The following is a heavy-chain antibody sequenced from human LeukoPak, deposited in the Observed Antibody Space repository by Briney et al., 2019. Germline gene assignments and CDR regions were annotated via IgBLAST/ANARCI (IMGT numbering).Heavy chain of an antibody. Sequence: GGSLRLSCAASGFTFSSYGMHWVRQAPGKGLEWVAVISYDGSNKYYADSVKGRFTISRDNAKISLYLQMNSLRAEDTAVYYCARVGLGVGGYDSSGYRLDYWGQGALVTVSS. D-gene: IGHD3-22*01. CDR2: ISYDGSNK. CDR1: GFTFSSYG. V-gene: IGHV3-30*03. J-gene: IGHJ4*02. CDR3: ARVGLGVGGYDSSGYRLDY.